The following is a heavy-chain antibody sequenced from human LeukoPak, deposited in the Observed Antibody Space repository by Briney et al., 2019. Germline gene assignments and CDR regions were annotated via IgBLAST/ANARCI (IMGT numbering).Heavy chain of an antibody. D-gene: IGHD2-15*01. J-gene: IGHJ6*02. V-gene: IGHV1-69*04. CDR1: GGTFSSYA. CDR2: IIPILGIA. CDR3: ARTENLGYCSGGSCPAPYYYYGMDV. Sequence: GASVKVSCKASGGTFSSYAISWVRQAPGQGLEWMGRIIPILGIANYAQKFQGRVTITADKSTSTAYMELSSLRSEDTAVYYCARTENLGYCSGGSCPAPYYYYGMDVWGQGTTVTVSS.